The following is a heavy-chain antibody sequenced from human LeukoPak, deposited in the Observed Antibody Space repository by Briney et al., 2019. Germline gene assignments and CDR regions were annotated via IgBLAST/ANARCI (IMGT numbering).Heavy chain of an antibody. CDR1: GGSISSSSYY. J-gene: IGHJ4*02. D-gene: IGHD3-9*01. CDR3: ARDSGDRYDILTGKFDY. CDR2: IYYSGST. V-gene: IGHV4-39*07. Sequence: SETLSLTCTVSGGSISSSSYYWGWIRQPPGKGLEWIGSIYYSGSTYYNPSLKSRVTISVDTSKNQFSLKLSSVTAADTAVYYCARDSGDRYDILTGKFDYWGQGTLVTVSS.